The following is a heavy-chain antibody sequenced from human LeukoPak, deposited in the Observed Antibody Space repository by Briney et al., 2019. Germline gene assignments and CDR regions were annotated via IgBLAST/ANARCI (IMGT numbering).Heavy chain of an antibody. CDR2: FHPEDGET. CDR3: AAGIAVPSGFDY. V-gene: IGHV1-24*01. CDR1: GYTLTELS. Sequence: AAVKVSCKDSGYTLTELSMYWVRQAPGKRVEWMATFHPEDGETIYAQQFQGRVTISEDTSADTAYMQLTSLRSDDTAIYYCAAGIAVPSGFDYWGQGTLVTASS. D-gene: IGHD6-19*01. J-gene: IGHJ4*02.